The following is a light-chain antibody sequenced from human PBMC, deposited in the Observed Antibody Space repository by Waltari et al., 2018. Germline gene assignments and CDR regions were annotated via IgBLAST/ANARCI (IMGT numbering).Light chain of an antibody. CDR3: SLYMGSGIWV. V-gene: IGLV8-61*01. CDR2: KGS. Sequence: QTVVNQEPSLSVSPGGTVTLTCAFTSGSVSTTSYATWYQQTPGQPPRTLVYKGSSRSSGVPDRFSGSVLGNTVALTITGAQADDESNYYCSLYMGSGIWVFGGGTKLTVL. J-gene: IGLJ3*02. CDR1: SGSVSTTSY.